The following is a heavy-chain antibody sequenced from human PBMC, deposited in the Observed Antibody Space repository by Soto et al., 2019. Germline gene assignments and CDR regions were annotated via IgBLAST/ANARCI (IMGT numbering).Heavy chain of an antibody. CDR3: ARQATARYADYYFDY. D-gene: IGHD4-17*01. Sequence: PSETLSFTCTVSCDSISSSSYYWAWVRQPPGKGLEWIGSTYYSGVTYYNPSLKSRVSISVASSKKQFSLILSSVTAADTALYYCARQATARYADYYFDYWGQGTLVTSPQ. CDR1: CDSISSSSYY. V-gene: IGHV4-39*01. CDR2: TYYSGVT. J-gene: IGHJ4*02.